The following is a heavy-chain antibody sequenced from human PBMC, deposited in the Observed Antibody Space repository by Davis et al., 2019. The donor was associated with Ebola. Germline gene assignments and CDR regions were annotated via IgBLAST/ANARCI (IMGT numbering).Heavy chain of an antibody. V-gene: IGHV4-30-2*01. Sequence: SETLSLTCAVSGSSISSGGYSWSWIRQPPGKGLEWIGYIYHSGSTYYNPSLKSRVTISVDRSKNQFSLKLSSVTAADTAVYYCARGHNEGVDYWGQGTLVTVSS. J-gene: IGHJ4*02. CDR2: IYHSGST. CDR3: ARGHNEGVDY. D-gene: IGHD1-1*01. CDR1: GSSISSGGYS.